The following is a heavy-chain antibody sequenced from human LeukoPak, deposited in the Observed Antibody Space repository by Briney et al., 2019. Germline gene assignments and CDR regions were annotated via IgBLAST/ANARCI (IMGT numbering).Heavy chain of an antibody. CDR1: GGLLNTYY. V-gene: IGHV4-59*12. Sequence: SETLSLTCTVSGGLLNTYYWTWIRHRPGKGLEWLGFIYFTGKTKYNPSLKSRVTMSVDTSNNQLSLMMTSVTAADTAVFYCARTPQGDNYFDYWGQGHLVTVSS. CDR2: IYFTGKT. CDR3: ARTPQGDNYFDY. D-gene: IGHD3-9*01. J-gene: IGHJ4*02.